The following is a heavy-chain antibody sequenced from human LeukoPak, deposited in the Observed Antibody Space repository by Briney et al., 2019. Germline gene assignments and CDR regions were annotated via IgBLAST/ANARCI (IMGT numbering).Heavy chain of an antibody. CDR3: AKDGGSRIYYYYYGMDV. CDR1: GFTFSSYG. V-gene: IGHV3-30*02. Sequence: GGSLRLSCAASGFTFSSYGMHWVRQAPGKGLEWVAFRRYDGSNKYYGDSVKGRFTISRDNSKNTLYLQMNSLRAEDTAVYYCAKDGGSRIYYYYYGMDVWGQGTTVTVSS. J-gene: IGHJ6*02. CDR2: RRYDGSNK. D-gene: IGHD2-2*01.